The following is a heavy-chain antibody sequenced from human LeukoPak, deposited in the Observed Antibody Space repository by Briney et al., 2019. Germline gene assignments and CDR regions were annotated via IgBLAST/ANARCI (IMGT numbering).Heavy chain of an antibody. CDR1: GGSFSGYY. V-gene: IGHV4-34*01. CDR2: INHSGST. J-gene: IGHJ5*02. D-gene: IGHD2-15*01. Sequence: PSETLSLTCAVYGGSFSGYYWSWIRQPPGKGLEWIGEINHSGSTNYNPSLKSRVTISVDTSKNQFSLKLSSVTAADTAVYYCARGVGGSGGSCPCGQGTLVTVSS. CDR3: ARGVGGSGGSCP.